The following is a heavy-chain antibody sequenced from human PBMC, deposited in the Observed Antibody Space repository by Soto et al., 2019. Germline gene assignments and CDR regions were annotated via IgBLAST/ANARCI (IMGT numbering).Heavy chain of an antibody. V-gene: IGHV1-2*04. CDR2: INPNSGGT. J-gene: IGHJ4*02. CDR3: ARMVRGVIKYYFAY. D-gene: IGHD3-10*01. CDR1: GYTFTGYY. Sequence: ASVKVSCKASGYTFTGYYMHWVRQAPGQGLEWMGWINPNSGGTNYAQKFQGWVTMTRDTSISTAYMELSRLRSDDTAVYYCARMVRGVIKYYFAYWGQGTLVTAPS.